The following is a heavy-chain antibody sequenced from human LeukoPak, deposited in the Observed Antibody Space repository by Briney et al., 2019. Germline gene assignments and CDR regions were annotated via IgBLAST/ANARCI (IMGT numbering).Heavy chain of an antibody. D-gene: IGHD3-9*01. CDR1: GYTFTGYY. CDR2: INPNSGGT. V-gene: IGHV1-2*02. Sequence: ASVKVSCKASGYTFTGYYMHWVRQAPGQGLEWMGWINPNSGGTNYAQKFQGGVTMTRDTSISTAYMELSRLRSDDTAVYYCARELGYDILTGYLGTDYWGQGTLVTVSS. CDR3: ARELGYDILTGYLGTDY. J-gene: IGHJ4*02.